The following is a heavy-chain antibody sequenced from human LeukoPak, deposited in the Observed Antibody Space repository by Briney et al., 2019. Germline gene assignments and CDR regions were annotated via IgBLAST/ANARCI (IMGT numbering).Heavy chain of an antibody. V-gene: IGHV3-21*01. CDR1: GFTFSSYS. J-gene: IGHJ4*02. CDR3: ARADFWSGY. D-gene: IGHD3-3*01. Sequence: GGSLRLSCAASGFTFSSYSMNWVRQAPGEGLEWVSSISSSSNYIYYADSVKGRFTISRDNAKNSLYLQMNSLRAEDTAVYYCARADFWSGYWGQGTLVTVSS. CDR2: ISSSSNYI.